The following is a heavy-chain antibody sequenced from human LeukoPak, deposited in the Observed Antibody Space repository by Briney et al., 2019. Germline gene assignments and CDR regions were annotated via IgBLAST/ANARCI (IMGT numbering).Heavy chain of an antibody. CDR2: ISAYNGNT. D-gene: IGHD3-9*01. J-gene: IGHJ3*02. CDR1: GYTFTSYG. CDR3: ARDPYDILTGNSAFDI. V-gene: IGHV1-18*01. Sequence: ASVKVSCKASGYTFTSYGISWVRQAPGQGLEWMGWISAYNGNTNYAQKLQGRVTMTTDTSTSTAYMELRSLRSDDTAVYYCARDPYDILTGNSAFDIWGQGTMVTVSS.